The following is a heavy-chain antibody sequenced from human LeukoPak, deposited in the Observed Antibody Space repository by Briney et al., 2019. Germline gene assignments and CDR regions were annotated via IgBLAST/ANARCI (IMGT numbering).Heavy chain of an antibody. CDR3: ASSVSSRWAIIDY. J-gene: IGHJ4*02. V-gene: IGHV1-2*02. Sequence: ASVTVSFKASVYTFTAYYMHWVRQAPGQGLEWLGWINPNSGGTNYAQKFQGRVTMTRDTSITTAYMELSRLSSDDTAVYYCASSVSSRWAIIDYWAQGTLVSVSS. CDR2: INPNSGGT. CDR1: VYTFTAYY. D-gene: IGHD6-13*01.